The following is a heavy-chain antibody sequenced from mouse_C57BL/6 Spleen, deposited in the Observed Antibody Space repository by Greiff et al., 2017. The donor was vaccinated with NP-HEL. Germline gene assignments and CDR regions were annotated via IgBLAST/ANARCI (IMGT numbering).Heavy chain of an antibody. CDR1: GYTFTSYW. J-gene: IGHJ2*01. Sequence: QVQLQQPGAELVKPGASVKMSCKASGYTFTSYWITWVKQRPGQGLEWIGDIYPGSGSTNYNEKFKSKATLTVDTSSSTAYMQLSSLTSEDSAVYYCAREGITTVVAKDYWGQGTTLTVSS. CDR3: AREGITTVVAKDY. V-gene: IGHV1-55*01. D-gene: IGHD1-1*01. CDR2: IYPGSGST.